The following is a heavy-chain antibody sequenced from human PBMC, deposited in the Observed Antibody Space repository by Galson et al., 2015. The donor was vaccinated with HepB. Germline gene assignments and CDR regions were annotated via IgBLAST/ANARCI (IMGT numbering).Heavy chain of an antibody. CDR3: ARVGRTTVKKELHYGMDV. CDR1: GYTFTSYG. J-gene: IGHJ6*02. Sequence: SVKVSCKASGYTFTSYGISWVRQAPGQGLEWMGWISAYNGNTNYAQKLQGRVTMTTDTSTSTAYMELRSLRSDDTAVYYCARVGRTTVKKELHYGMDVWGQGTTVTVSS. D-gene: IGHD4-11*01. V-gene: IGHV1-18*01. CDR2: ISAYNGNT.